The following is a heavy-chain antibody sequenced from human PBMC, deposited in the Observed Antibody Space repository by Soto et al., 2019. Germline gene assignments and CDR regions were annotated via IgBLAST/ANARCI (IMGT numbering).Heavy chain of an antibody. CDR2: ITSGSSFI. CDR1: TGTINTYS. D-gene: IGHD2-8*01. CDR3: ARSQRNGAMDV. Sequence: GGSLRFSCVASTGTINTYSLNWVRQAPGRGLEWVSSITSGSSFIDYADSVKGRFTISRDDAKNSLFLQMSSLRADDTAVYYCARSQRNGAMDVWGQGTTVTVSS. J-gene: IGHJ6*02. V-gene: IGHV3-21*01.